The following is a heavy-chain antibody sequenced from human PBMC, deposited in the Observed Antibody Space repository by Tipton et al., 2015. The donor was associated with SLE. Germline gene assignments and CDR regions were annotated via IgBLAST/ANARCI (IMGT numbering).Heavy chain of an antibody. CDR3: AKEAGSIAAREYYYYYMDV. Sequence: SLRLSCAASGFTFSSYAMSWVRQAPGKGLEWVSVIYSGGSSTYYADSVKGRFTISRDNSKNTLYLQMNSLRAEGTAVYYCAKEAGSIAAREYYYYYMDVWGKGTTVTVSS. V-gene: IGHV3-23*03. J-gene: IGHJ6*03. D-gene: IGHD6-6*01. CDR2: IYSGGSST. CDR1: GFTFSSYA.